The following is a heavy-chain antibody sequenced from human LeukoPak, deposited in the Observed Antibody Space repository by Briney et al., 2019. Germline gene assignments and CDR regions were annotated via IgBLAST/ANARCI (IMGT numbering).Heavy chain of an antibody. CDR3: AKVLPPNYISGYGLDV. CDR1: GFSFSSYG. V-gene: IGHV3-30*18. J-gene: IGHJ6*02. D-gene: IGHD6-19*01. Sequence: QTGGSLRLSCAASGFSFSSYGMHWVRQAPGKGLEWVALISFDGSNKYYADSVKGRFTISRDNSKNTLYLQMNSLRPEDTAVYYCAKVLPPNYISGYGLDVWGQGTTVTVSS. CDR2: ISFDGSNK.